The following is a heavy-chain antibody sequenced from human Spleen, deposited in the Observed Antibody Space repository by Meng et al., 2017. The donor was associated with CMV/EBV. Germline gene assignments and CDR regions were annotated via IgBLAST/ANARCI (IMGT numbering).Heavy chain of an antibody. D-gene: IGHD6-6*01. V-gene: IGHV3-23*01. CDR3: ARGYSSSLGFDY. CDR1: GFTFSSYS. CDR2: ITGSGDTT. Sequence: GESLKISCAASGFTFSSYSMNWVRQAPGKGLEWVASITGSGDTTYYADSVKGRFTISRDNAKNMVFLQMSSLRAEDTAIYYCARGYSSSLGFDYWGQGTLVTVSS. J-gene: IGHJ4*02.